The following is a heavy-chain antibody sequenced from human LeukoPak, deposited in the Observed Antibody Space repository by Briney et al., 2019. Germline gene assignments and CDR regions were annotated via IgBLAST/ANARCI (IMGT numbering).Heavy chain of an antibody. CDR3: AKAATYFYGSVTYDWFES. Sequence: GGSLRLSCAASGFTFSSYSMNWVRQAPGKGLEWVSSISSSSSYIYYADSVKGRFTISRDNGKSTIYLQMNSLRVDDTAIYYCAKAATYFYGSVTYDWFESWGQGTLVTVSS. CDR1: GFTFSSYS. V-gene: IGHV3-21*01. D-gene: IGHD3-10*01. J-gene: IGHJ5*01. CDR2: ISSSSSYI.